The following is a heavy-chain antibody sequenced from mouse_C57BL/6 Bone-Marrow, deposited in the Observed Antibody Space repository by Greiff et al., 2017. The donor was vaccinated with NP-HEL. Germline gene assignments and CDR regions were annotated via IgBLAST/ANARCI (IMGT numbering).Heavy chain of an antibody. CDR3: ARRRLRGYYAMDY. J-gene: IGHJ4*01. CDR2: INPGSGGT. V-gene: IGHV1-54*01. D-gene: IGHD2-4*01. CDR1: GYAFTNYL. Sequence: QVQLQQSGAELVRPGTSVKVSCKASGYAFTNYLIEWVKQRPGQGLEWIGVINPGSGGTNYNEKFKGKATLTADKSSSTAYMQLSSLTSEDSAVYFWARRRLRGYYAMDYWGQGTSVTVSS.